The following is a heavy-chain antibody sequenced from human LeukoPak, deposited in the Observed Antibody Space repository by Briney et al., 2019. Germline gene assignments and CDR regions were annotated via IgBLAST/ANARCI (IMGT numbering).Heavy chain of an antibody. CDR2: IYSGGST. J-gene: IGHJ6*02. V-gene: IGHV3-53*01. D-gene: IGHD2-21*02. Sequence: PGGSLRLSCAASGFVVGGNYMSWVRQAPGMGLEWVSVIYSGGSTYYADSVKGRFSTSRDSSTSTLFLQMDSLRVEDTAMYYCARPTDGDSTRYGMDVWGQGTTVIVSS. CDR1: GFVVGGNY. CDR3: ARPTDGDSTRYGMDV.